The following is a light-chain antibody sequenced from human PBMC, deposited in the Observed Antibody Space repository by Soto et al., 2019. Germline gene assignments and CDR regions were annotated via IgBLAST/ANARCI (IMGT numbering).Light chain of an antibody. Sequence: SLLTQPPPLSWSPGQSITLSRPGNRSDVGASNSVSWYQQHPDKAPKLMIYDVTNRPSGVSIRFSGSKSGNTASLTISGLQAEDEADYYCTSYNYIYVFGTGTKVTVL. CDR1: RSDVGASNS. V-gene: IGLV2-14*01. CDR2: DVT. CDR3: TSYNYIYV. J-gene: IGLJ1*01.